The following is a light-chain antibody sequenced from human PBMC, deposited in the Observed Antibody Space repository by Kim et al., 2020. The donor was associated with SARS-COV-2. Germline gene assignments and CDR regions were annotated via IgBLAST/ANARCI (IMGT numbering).Light chain of an antibody. V-gene: IGLV3-1*01. Sequence: VAPGQTASITWFGDKLGDNYVSWYQQRPGQSPVVVIYQDTNRPSGIPERFSGSNSGNTATLTISGAQAMDEADYYCQAWDSSTAVFGGGTQLTVL. CDR2: QDT. CDR3: QAWDSSTAV. CDR1: KLGDNY. J-gene: IGLJ3*02.